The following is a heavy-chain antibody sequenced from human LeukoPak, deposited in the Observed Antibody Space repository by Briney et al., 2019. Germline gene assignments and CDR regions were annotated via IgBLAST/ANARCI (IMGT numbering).Heavy chain of an antibody. J-gene: IGHJ4*02. CDR2: TYHSGST. V-gene: IGHV4-38-2*01. CDR1: GYSISSGYY. D-gene: IGHD6-6*01. CDR3: ARHPFEYSSSSSDYFDY. Sequence: TSETLSLTCAVSGYSISSGYYWGWIRQPPGKGLEWIGSTYHSGSTYYNPSLKSRVTISVDTSKNQFSLKLSSVTAADTAVYYCARHPFEYSSSSSDYFDYWGQGTLVTVSS.